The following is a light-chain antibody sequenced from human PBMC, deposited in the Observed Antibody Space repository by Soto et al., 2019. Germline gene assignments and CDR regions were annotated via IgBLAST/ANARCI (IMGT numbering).Light chain of an antibody. CDR1: QSVAGS. CDR2: DIS. CDR3: QQRSNWQVT. Sequence: FGCTQSPARLSLSPGENAILSCRASQSVAGSLAWYQQKPGQPPRLLIYDISTRAPAIPARFSGSGSGTDFTLNISSVEPEDFAVYYCQQRSNWQVTFGQGTRLEIK. J-gene: IGKJ5*01. V-gene: IGKV3-11*01.